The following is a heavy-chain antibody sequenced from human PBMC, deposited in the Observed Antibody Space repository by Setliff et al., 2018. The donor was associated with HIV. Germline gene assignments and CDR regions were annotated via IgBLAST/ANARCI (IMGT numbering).Heavy chain of an antibody. CDR3: ATVYSGWKHLDN. V-gene: IGHV3-49*04. D-gene: IGHD5-12*01. Sequence: GGSLRLSCTTDGFTFGDYALSWVRQAPGKGLEWVGFIRSIAYGGTTEYAASVKGRFIISRDDSKSISYLQMDSLRTEDTAVYYCATVYSGWKHLDNWGQGTLVTVSS. CDR1: GFTFGDYA. CDR2: IRSIAYGGTT. J-gene: IGHJ4*02.